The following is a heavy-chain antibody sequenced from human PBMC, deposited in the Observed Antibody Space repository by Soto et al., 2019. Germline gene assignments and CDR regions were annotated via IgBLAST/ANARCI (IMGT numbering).Heavy chain of an antibody. J-gene: IGHJ5*02. CDR1: GGSISSSSYY. D-gene: IGHD2-2*01. CDR3: ARHCSSTSCYGANGFDP. CDR2: IYYSGST. Sequence: QLQLQESGPGLVKPSETLSLTCTVSGGSISSSSYYWGWIRQPPGKGLEWIGSIYYSGSTYYNPSLKSRVTISVDTSKNQFSPKLSSVTAADTAVYYCARHCSSTSCYGANGFDPWGKGTLVTVSS. V-gene: IGHV4-39*01.